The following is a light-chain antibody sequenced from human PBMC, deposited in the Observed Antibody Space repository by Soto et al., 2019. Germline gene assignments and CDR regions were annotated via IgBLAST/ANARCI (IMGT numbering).Light chain of an antibody. CDR2: QTS. J-gene: IGKJ1*01. CDR1: QTISYW. CDR3: QQYSRYRT. Sequence: DIQLTQSPSTLSASVGDRVTITCRASQTISYWLAWYQQKPGKAPKLLIYQTSTLQGGVPSRFSGSGSGTEFTLTISSLQPDDSATYYCQQYSRYRTFGQGTK. V-gene: IGKV1-5*03.